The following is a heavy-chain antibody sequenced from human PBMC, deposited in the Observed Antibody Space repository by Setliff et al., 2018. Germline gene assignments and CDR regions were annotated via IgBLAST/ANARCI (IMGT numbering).Heavy chain of an antibody. D-gene: IGHD1-26*01. CDR1: GGTFSSYA. Sequence: ASVKVSCKASGGTFSSYAISWVRQAPGQGLEWMGGIIPIFGTANYAQKFQGRVTITTDESTSTAYMELSSLRSEDTAVYYCARGTKGWDATSYYYYYRDVWGKGTTVTVSS. CDR3: ARGTKGWDATSYYYYYRDV. J-gene: IGHJ6*03. CDR2: IIPIFGTA. V-gene: IGHV1-69*05.